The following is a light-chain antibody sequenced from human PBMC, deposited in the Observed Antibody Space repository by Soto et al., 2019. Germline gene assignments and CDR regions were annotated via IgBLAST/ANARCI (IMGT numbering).Light chain of an antibody. CDR3: TSYPSSNTVV. Sequence: QSVLTQPASVSGSPGQSITISCTGSSSDVGFYNYVSWYQQHPGKAPKLMIYDVTIRPSGVSNRFSGSKSGNTASLTISGLQAEDEANYYCTSYPSSNTVVFGGGTKLTVL. CDR2: DVT. V-gene: IGLV2-14*03. J-gene: IGLJ3*02. CDR1: SSDVGFYNY.